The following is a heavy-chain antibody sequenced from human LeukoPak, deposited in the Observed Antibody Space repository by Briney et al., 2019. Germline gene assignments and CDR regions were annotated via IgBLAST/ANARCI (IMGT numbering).Heavy chain of an antibody. V-gene: IGHV3-48*03. J-gene: IGHJ4*02. D-gene: IGHD5-24*01. Sequence: PGGSLRLSCAASGFTFSSYEMNWVRQAPGKGLEWVSYISSSGSTIYYADSVKGRFTISRDNAKNSLYLQMNSLRAEDTAAYYCARDTEVATIGYWGQGTLVTVSS. CDR1: GFTFSSYE. CDR2: ISSSGSTI. CDR3: ARDTEVATIGY.